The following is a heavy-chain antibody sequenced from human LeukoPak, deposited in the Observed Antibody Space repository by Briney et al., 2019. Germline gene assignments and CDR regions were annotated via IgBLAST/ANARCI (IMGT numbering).Heavy chain of an antibody. Sequence: GGSLRLSCAASGFTFSSYAMSWVRQAPGKGLEWVSAISGSGGSTYYADSVKGRFTISRGNSKNTLYLQMNSLRAEDTAVYYCAKGGSSPSTYYYDSSGYQKYFDYWGQGTLVTVSS. V-gene: IGHV3-23*01. CDR2: ISGSGGST. D-gene: IGHD3-22*01. CDR1: GFTFSSYA. J-gene: IGHJ4*02. CDR3: AKGGSSPSTYYYDSSGYQKYFDY.